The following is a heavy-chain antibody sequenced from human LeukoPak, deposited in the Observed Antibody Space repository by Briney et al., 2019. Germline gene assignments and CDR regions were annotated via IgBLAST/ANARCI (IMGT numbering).Heavy chain of an antibody. CDR2: IGVSGNT. V-gene: IGHV3-23*01. J-gene: IGHJ4*02. D-gene: IGHD3-22*01. CDR3: AKRDSSGYYYFDS. Sequence: GGSLRLACAVSGFTFSNYGMSWVRQAPGKGLEWVSVIGVSGNTFYADSVEGRFTISRDNSKNTLYLQMNSLRAEDTAVYYCAKRDSSGYYYFDSWGQGILVTVSS. CDR1: GFTFSNYG.